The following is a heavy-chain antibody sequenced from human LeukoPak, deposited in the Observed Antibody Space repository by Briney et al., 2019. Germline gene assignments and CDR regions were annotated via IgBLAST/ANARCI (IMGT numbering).Heavy chain of an antibody. V-gene: IGHV3-21*01. J-gene: IGHJ6*02. CDR1: GFTFSSYS. CDR2: ISSSSSYI. CDR3: ARETVVRGVYYYYYGMDV. Sequence: GGSLRLSCAASGFTFSSYSMNWVRQAPGKGLEWVSSISSSSSYIYYADSVKGRFTISRDNAKNSLYLQMNSLRAEDTAVYYCARETVVRGVYYYYYGMDVWGQGTTVTVSS. D-gene: IGHD3-10*01.